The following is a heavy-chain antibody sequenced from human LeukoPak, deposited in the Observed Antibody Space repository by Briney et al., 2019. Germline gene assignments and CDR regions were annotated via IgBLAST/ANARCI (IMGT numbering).Heavy chain of an antibody. V-gene: IGHV3-21*01. D-gene: IGHD3-10*01. Sequence: PGGSLRLSCAASGFTFSSYSMNWVRQAPGKGLEWVSSSLSRSSYIYYADSVKGRFTISRDNAKNSLYLQMNSLRAEDTAVYYCARDVGIGEVHWFDPWGQGTLVTVSS. CDR1: GFTFSSYS. CDR2: SLSRSSYI. J-gene: IGHJ5*02. CDR3: ARDVGIGEVHWFDP.